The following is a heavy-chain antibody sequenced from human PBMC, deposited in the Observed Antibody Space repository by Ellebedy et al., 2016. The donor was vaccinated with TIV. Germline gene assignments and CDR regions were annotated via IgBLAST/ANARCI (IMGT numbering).Heavy chain of an antibody. CDR2: ISDKGRTQ. D-gene: IGHD1-7*01. CDR1: GFTFSDDG. V-gene: IGHV3-30*03. J-gene: IGHJ4*02. CDR3: AIDRPITGTYHGDYFDS. Sequence: GESLKISCAASGFTFSDDGMHWVRRTPGKGLEWIGFISDKGRTQYYRDSVQVQFTISRDKSKNTLYLQMDSLRAEDTAVYYCAIDRPITGTYHGDYFDSWGQGTLVTVAS.